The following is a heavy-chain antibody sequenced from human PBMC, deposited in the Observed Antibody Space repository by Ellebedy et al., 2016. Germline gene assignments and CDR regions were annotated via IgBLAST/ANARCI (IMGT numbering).Heavy chain of an antibody. Sequence: GGSLRLXXAASGFTFSSYGMHWVRQAPGKGLEWVAVISYDGSNKYYADSVKGRFTISRDNSKNTLYLQMNSLRAEDTAVYYCAKDNRRSSSWTYYYYGMDVWGQGTTVTVSS. J-gene: IGHJ6*02. CDR1: GFTFSSYG. CDR2: ISYDGSNK. CDR3: AKDNRRSSSWTYYYYGMDV. V-gene: IGHV3-30*18. D-gene: IGHD6-13*01.